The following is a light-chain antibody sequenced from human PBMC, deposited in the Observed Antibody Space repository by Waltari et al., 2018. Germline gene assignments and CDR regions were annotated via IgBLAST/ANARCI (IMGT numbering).Light chain of an antibody. Sequence: QSALTQPASVSGSPGQSITISCTGTRSDVGSYNLVSWYQHHPGQAPKLMIYNVNKRPSGVSPRCSGSKSGSTASLTISGLQTEDEADYYCCSHSDGRVRLLGGGTKLTVL. CDR2: NVN. CDR3: CSHSDGRVRL. CDR1: RSDVGSYNL. J-gene: IGLJ3*02. V-gene: IGLV2-23*02.